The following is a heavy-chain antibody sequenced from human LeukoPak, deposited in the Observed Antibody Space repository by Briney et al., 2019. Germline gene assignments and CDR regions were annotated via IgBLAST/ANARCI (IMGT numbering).Heavy chain of an antibody. CDR1: GFTFSDYY. CDR2: ISGSGNTI. J-gene: IGHJ5*02. CDR3: ARDLEQQMVLGRFDP. Sequence: PGASLRLSCAASGFTFSDYYMNWIRQAPGKGLEWISYISGSGNTIYQADSVKGRFTISRDNAKNSLFLQMNSLRADDTAVYYCARDLEQQMVLGRFDPWGQGTLVIVSS. D-gene: IGHD6-13*01. V-gene: IGHV3-11*01.